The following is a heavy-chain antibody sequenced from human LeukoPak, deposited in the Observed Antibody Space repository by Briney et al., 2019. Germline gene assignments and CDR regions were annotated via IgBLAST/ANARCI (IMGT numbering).Heavy chain of an antibody. CDR1: GGSISSSSYY. Sequence: SETLSLTCTVSGGSISSSSYYWGWIRRPPGKGLEWIGSIYYSGSTYYNPSLKSRVTISVDTSKNQFSLKLSSVTAADTAVYYCARLDAYYYGMDVWGQGTTVTVSS. CDR3: ARLDAYYYGMDV. CDR2: IYYSGST. J-gene: IGHJ6*02. D-gene: IGHD2-2*03. V-gene: IGHV4-39*01.